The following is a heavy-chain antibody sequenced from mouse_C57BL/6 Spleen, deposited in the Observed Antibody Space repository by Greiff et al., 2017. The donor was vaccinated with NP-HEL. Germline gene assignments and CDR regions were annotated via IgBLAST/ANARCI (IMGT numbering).Heavy chain of an antibody. CDR1: GFNIKDYY. Sequence: VQLKESGAELVKPGASVKLSCTASGFNIKDYYMHWVKQRTEQGLEWIGRIDPEDGETKYAPKFQGKATITADQSSNTAYLQLSSLTSENTAVYYCARSGCYGISLAWFAYWGQGTLVTVSA. V-gene: IGHV14-2*01. CDR3: ARSGCYGISLAWFAY. CDR2: IDPEDGET. J-gene: IGHJ3*01. D-gene: IGHD1-1*01.